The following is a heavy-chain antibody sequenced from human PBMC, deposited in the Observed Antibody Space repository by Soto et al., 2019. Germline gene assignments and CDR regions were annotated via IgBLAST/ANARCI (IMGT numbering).Heavy chain of an antibody. V-gene: IGHV3-23*01. J-gene: IGHJ4*02. CDR2: ISGIGVST. CDR1: GFTFSIYA. Sequence: EVQLLESGGGLVQPGGSLRLSCAASGFTFSIYAMSWVRQSPGKGLEWVSGISGIGVSTYYADSVKGRFTISRDNSKNTLYLQMNSLRAEDTDVYYCAKAPGGYCSGGSCYDFDSWCQGTLVTVSS. CDR3: AKAPGGYCSGGSCYDFDS. D-gene: IGHD2-15*01.